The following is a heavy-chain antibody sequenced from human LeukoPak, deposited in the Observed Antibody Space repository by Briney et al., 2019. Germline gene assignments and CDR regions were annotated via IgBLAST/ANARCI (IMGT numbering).Heavy chain of an antibody. V-gene: IGHV4-34*01. Sequence: SETLSLTCAVYGGSFSGYYWSWIRQPPGKGLEWIGEINHSGSTNYNPSLKSRVTISIDTSKNQFSLRLNSVTAADTAVYFCARGQKYSYGYTVTELGSGYFDYWGQGTLVTVSS. CDR1: GGSFSGYY. J-gene: IGHJ4*02. CDR3: ARGQKYSYGYTVTELGSGYFDY. CDR2: INHSGST. D-gene: IGHD5-18*01.